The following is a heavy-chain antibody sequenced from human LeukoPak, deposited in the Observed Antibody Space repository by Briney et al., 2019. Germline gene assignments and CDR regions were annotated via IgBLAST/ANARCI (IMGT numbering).Heavy chain of an antibody. Sequence: PGGSLRLSCAASGFTFRTSGMNWVRQAPGKGLEWVSSISSSSSYIYYADSVKGRFTISRDNAKNSLYLQMNSLRAEDTAIYYCATYRQVLLPFESWGQGTLVTVSS. J-gene: IGHJ4*02. V-gene: IGHV3-21*04. CDR2: ISSSSSYI. D-gene: IGHD2-8*02. CDR3: ATYRQVLLPFES. CDR1: GFTFRTSG.